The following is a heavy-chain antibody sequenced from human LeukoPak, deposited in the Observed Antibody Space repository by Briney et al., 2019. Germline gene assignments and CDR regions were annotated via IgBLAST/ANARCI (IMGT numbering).Heavy chain of an antibody. V-gene: IGHV1-18*01. CDR1: GYTFTSHG. CDR2: ISTYNGDT. CDR3: VREVASTGRYTWDY. J-gene: IGHJ4*02. Sequence: ASVKVSCKASGYTFTSHGLSWVRQAPGQGLEWMAWISTYNGDTNYARKFQGRVTLTSDTSTSTAYMELRSLRSDDTAVYYCVREVASTGRYTWDYWGQGTLVTPSA. D-gene: IGHD1-26*01.